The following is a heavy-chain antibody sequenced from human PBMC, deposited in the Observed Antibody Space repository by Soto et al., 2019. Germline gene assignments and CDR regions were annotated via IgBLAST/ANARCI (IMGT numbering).Heavy chain of an antibody. CDR1: GGSISSSSYY. Sequence: SETLSLTCTVSGGSISSSSYYWGWIRQPPGKGLEWIGSIYYSGSTYYNPSLKSRVTISVDTSKNQFSLKLSSVTAADTAVYYCVRVPAAILLRGRYYYYGMDVWGQGPTVT. D-gene: IGHD2-2*02. CDR3: VRVPAAILLRGRYYYYGMDV. CDR2: IYYSGST. J-gene: IGHJ6*02. V-gene: IGHV4-39*01.